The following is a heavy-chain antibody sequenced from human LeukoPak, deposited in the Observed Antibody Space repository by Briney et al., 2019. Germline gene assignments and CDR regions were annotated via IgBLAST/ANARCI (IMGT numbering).Heavy chain of an antibody. D-gene: IGHD2-2*02. CDR1: GFTFSSYA. Sequence: GSLRLSCAASGFTFSSYAMSWVRQAPGKGLEWVSVISISGGRTYSADSVKGRFTISRDNSKNTLYLQMNSLRVEDTAVYYCAKEMGPATAIHFDYWGQGTLVTVSS. CDR3: AKEMGPATAIHFDY. J-gene: IGHJ4*02. CDR2: ISISGGRT. V-gene: IGHV3-23*01.